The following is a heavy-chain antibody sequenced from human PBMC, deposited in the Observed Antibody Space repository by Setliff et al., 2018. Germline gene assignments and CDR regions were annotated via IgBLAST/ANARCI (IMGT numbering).Heavy chain of an antibody. J-gene: IGHJ4*02. CDR2: ITHTGTTGST. D-gene: IGHD1-26*01. Sequence: SETLSLTCAASGGTFTYYYWTWIRQSPAKGLEWIGEITHTGTTGSTKYNPSLKGRVTMSIDTSKNQFSLMVTSVTAADTAVYYCARTGTYRYFDYWGQGALVTVSS. CDR3: ARTGTYRYFDY. V-gene: IGHV4-34*01. CDR1: GGTFTYYY.